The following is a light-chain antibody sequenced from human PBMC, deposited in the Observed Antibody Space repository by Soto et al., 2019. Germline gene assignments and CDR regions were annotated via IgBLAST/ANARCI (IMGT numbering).Light chain of an antibody. Sequence: EILLTQSPGALAVSLGERATLSCRASQSVARNLAWYQQKPGQTPRLLIYDTSTRATGVPARFSGSRSGTEFTLTINSLQSEDFAVYYCQPYNNWPLTFGGGTKVDIK. CDR2: DTS. V-gene: IGKV3-15*01. CDR3: QPYNNWPLT. J-gene: IGKJ4*01. CDR1: QSVARN.